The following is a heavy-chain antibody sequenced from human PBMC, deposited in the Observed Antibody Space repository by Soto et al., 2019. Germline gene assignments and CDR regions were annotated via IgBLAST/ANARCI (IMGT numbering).Heavy chain of an antibody. CDR1: GFTVSSHW. CDR2: INQGESEK. CDR3: ARANY. Sequence: GRSMRLSCAASGFTVSSHWMSWVRQAPGKGLEWVANINQGESEKYYVHSVTGRFTISRDDGENSMYLQMNSLGAGGTAVYDCARANYWGQGTLVTVSA. J-gene: IGHJ4*02. V-gene: IGHV3-7*03.